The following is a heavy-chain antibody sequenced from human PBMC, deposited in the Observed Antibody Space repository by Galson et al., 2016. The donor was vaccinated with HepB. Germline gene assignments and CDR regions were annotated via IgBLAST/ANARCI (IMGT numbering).Heavy chain of an antibody. J-gene: IGHJ4*02. D-gene: IGHD2-8*02. V-gene: IGHV1-2*04. CDR3: ARDYGVVTGGRHFFDL. CDR1: GYTFTSYY. Sequence: SVKVSCKASGYTFTSYYMHWVRQAPGQGLEWMGWINPNSGGTNYAQKFQGWVTMTTDISTTTAYMELRSLRSDDTAVYYCARDYGVVTGGRHFFDLWGQGTLVTVSS. CDR2: INPNSGGT.